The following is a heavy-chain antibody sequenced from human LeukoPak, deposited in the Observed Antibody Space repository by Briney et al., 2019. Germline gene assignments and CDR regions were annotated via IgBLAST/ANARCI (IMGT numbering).Heavy chain of an antibody. CDR1: GXTFSYYE. J-gene: IGHJ4*02. Sequence: GGSLRLSWAASGXTFSYYEMNWVRQAPGKGLEWISYISGSGETRSYADSVRGRFTISRDNANYSLNLQMNSLRAEDTAVYYCARDLHTSGSIALDSWGQGILVTVSS. D-gene: IGHD3-22*01. CDR2: ISGSGETR. CDR3: ARDLHTSGSIALDS. V-gene: IGHV3-48*03.